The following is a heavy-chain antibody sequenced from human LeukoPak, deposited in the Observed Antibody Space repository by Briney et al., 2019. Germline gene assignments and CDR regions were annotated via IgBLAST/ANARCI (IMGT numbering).Heavy chain of an antibody. D-gene: IGHD3-22*01. CDR1: GGTFSSYA. CDR2: IIPIFGTA. Sequence: VASVKVSCKASGGTFSSYATSWVRQAPGQGLEWMGGIIPIFGTANYAQKFQGRVTITADKSTSTAYMELSSLRSEDTAVYYCARKVPNDSSGYYYRGQFDPWGQGTLVTVSS. J-gene: IGHJ5*02. CDR3: ARKVPNDSSGYYYRGQFDP. V-gene: IGHV1-69*06.